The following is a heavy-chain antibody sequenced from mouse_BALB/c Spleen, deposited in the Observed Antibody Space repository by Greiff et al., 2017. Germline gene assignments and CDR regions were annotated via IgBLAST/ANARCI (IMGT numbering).Heavy chain of an antibody. J-gene: IGHJ2*01. D-gene: IGHD2-4*01. CDR3: ARSGSTMTAFDY. V-gene: IGHV1-80*01. CDR2: IYPGDGDT. CDR1: GYAFSSYW. Sequence: VQLQQSGAELVGPGSSVKISCKASGYAFSSYWMNWVKQRPGQGLEWIGQIYPGDGDTNYNGKFKGKATLTADKSSSTAYMQLSSLTSEDSAVYFCARSGSTMTAFDYWGQGTTLTVSS.